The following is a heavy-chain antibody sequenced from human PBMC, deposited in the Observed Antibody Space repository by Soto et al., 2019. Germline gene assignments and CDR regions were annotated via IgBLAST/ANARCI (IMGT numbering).Heavy chain of an antibody. CDR2: ISGSGGST. CDR1: GFTFSSYA. V-gene: IGHV3-23*01. CDR3: ARRAPLLYYYDSSGSDY. J-gene: IGHJ4*02. D-gene: IGHD3-22*01. Sequence: GGSLRLSCAASGFTFSSYAMSWVRQAPGKGLEWVSAISGSGGSTYYADSVKGRFTISRDNSKNTLYLQMNSLRAEDTAVYYCARRAPLLYYYDSSGSDYWGQGTLVTVSS.